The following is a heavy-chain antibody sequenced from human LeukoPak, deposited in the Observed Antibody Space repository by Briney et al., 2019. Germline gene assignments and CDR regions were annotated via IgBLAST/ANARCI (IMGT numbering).Heavy chain of an antibody. J-gene: IGHJ4*02. Sequence: SETLSLTCAVYGGSFSGYYWSWIRQPPGKGLEWIGEINHSGSTYYNPSLKSRVTISVDTSKNQFSLKLSSVTAADTAVYYCATRPLDSSGYFDYWGQGTLVTVSS. V-gene: IGHV4-34*01. D-gene: IGHD3-22*01. CDR3: ATRPLDSSGYFDY. CDR2: INHSGST. CDR1: GGSFSGYY.